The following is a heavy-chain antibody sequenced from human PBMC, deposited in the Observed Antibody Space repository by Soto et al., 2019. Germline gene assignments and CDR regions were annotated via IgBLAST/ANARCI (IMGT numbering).Heavy chain of an antibody. J-gene: IGHJ4*02. CDR3: VKEGKHDFDGAGYYPYYFDY. CDR2: ISSNGGST. V-gene: IGHV3-64D*06. D-gene: IGHD3-22*01. CDR1: GFTFSSYA. Sequence: GGSLRLSCSASGFTFSSYAMHWVRQAPGKGLEYVSAISSNGGSTYYADSVKGRFTISRDNSKNTMYLQMSSLRAEDTAVYYCVKEGKHDFDGAGYYPYYFDYWGQGTLVTVSS.